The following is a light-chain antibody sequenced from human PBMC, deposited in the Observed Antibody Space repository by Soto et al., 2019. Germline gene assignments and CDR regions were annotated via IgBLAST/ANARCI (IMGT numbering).Light chain of an antibody. CDR2: GAS. J-gene: IGKJ4*01. CDR1: QSVSSN. CDR3: QQYYSAPLT. Sequence: EIVMTQSPATLSVSPWERATLSCRASQSVSSNLAWYQQKPGQAPRLLIYGASTRATGIPARFSGSGSGTEFTLTISSLQAEDVAVYYCQQYYSAPLTFGQGTKVDIK. V-gene: IGKV3-15*01.